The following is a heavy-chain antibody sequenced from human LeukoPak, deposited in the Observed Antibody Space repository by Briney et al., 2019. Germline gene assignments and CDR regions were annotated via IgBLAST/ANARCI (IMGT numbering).Heavy chain of an antibody. Sequence: PSETLSLTCTVSGGSISSSSYYWGWIRQPPGKGLEWIGSIYYSGSTNYNPSLKSRVTISVDTSKNQFSLKLSSVTAADTAVYYCARGYYYYMDVWGKGTTVTISS. CDR2: IYYSGST. CDR1: GGSISSSSYY. J-gene: IGHJ6*03. V-gene: IGHV4-39*07. CDR3: ARGYYYYMDV.